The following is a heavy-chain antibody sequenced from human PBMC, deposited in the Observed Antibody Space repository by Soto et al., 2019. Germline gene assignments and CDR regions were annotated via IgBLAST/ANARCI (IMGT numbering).Heavy chain of an antibody. CDR2: ISTSIGNT. CDR3: ARDISGYGYFDQ. V-gene: IGHV1-18*01. D-gene: IGHD5-12*01. CDR1: GYTFTNFG. Sequence: ASVKVSCKGSGYTFTNFGISWVRQAPGQGLEWMGWISTSIGNTNYAQNLQGRVTMTTDTSASTAYMELRSLRSDDTAVYYCARDISGYGYFDQWGQGALVTVSS. J-gene: IGHJ4*02.